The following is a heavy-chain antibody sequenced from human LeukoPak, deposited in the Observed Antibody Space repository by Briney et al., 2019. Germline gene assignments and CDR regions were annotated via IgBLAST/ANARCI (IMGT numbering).Heavy chain of an antibody. J-gene: IGHJ3*02. CDR1: GFTSSSYE. V-gene: IGHV3-48*03. CDR3: ARTYYDFWSGYFHTQESGAFDI. CDR2: ISSSGSTI. Sequence: GGSLRLSCAASGFTSSSYEMNWVRQAPGKGLEWVSYISSSGSTIYYADSVKGRFTISRDNAKNSLYLQMNSMRAEDTAVYYCARTYYDFWSGYFHTQESGAFDIWGQGTMVTVSS. D-gene: IGHD3-3*01.